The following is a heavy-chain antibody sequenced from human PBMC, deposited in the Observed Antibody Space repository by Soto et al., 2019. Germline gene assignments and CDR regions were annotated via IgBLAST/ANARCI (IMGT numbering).Heavy chain of an antibody. J-gene: IGHJ6*03. CDR2: IYYSGST. CDR1: GCSISSYY. D-gene: IGHD5-12*01. Sequence: PSETLSLTCTVSGCSISSYYWSWIRQPPGKGLEWIGYIYYSGSTNYNPSLKSRVTISVDTSKNQFSLKLSSVTAADTAVYYCARHLRSRDYYYYYMDVWGKGTTVTVSS. V-gene: IGHV4-59*08. CDR3: ARHLRSRDYYYYYMDV.